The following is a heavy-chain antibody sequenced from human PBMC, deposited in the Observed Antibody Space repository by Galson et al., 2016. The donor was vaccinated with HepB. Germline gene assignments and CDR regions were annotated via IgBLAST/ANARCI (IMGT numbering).Heavy chain of an antibody. V-gene: IGHV2-5*01. Sequence: PALVKPTQTLTLTCTFSGFSLSTSAVGVGWIRQPPGKALEWLALIYWNNDKRYSPSLKSRLTITKDTSKKQVFLIMTNMDPVDTATYHCVHAYHKYCSRTTCYTIFDYWGQGRMVTVSS. J-gene: IGHJ3*01. CDR1: GFSLSTSAVG. D-gene: IGHD2-2*02. CDR3: VHAYHKYCSRTTCYTIFDY. CDR2: IYWNNDK.